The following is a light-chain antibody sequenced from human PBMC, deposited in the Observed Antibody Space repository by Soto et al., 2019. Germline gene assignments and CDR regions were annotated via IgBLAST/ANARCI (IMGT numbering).Light chain of an antibody. CDR2: GAS. CDR1: QSVSN. V-gene: IGKV3-15*01. Sequence: ILMTQSPATLSVSPVERATLACRSSQSVSNLAWYQQKPGQAPRLIIYGASSRATGIPVRFSGSGSGTEFTLTISSLQSEDFAVYYCQQYNKWPPETFGQGTKVDI. J-gene: IGKJ1*01. CDR3: QQYNKWPPET.